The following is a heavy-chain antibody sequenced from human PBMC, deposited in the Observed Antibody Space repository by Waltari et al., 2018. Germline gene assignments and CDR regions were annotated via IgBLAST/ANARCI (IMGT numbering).Heavy chain of an antibody. J-gene: IGHJ4*02. CDR2: IIPIFGAA. V-gene: IGHV1-69*12. CDR1: GDTFSSYA. D-gene: IGHD4-17*01. CDR3: ARAHDHYGDYAY. Sequence: QVQLVQSGAEVKSPGSSVKVSCKASGDTFSSYAISWVRQAPGQGLEWMGGIIPIFGAANYAQKFQGRVTITADESTRTAYMELSSLRSEDTAVYYCARAHDHYGDYAYWGQGTLVTVSS.